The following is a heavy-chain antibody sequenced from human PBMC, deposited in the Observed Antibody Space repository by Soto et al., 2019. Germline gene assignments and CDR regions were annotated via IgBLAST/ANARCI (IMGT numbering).Heavy chain of an antibody. D-gene: IGHD5-18*01. V-gene: IGHV3-48*02. Sequence: EVQLVESGGGLVQPGGSLRLSCAASGFTFSDDSMNWVRQAPGKGLEWVSYISSDGNAQYYVDSVKGRCTISRDNAKNSVFLHMNSLRDEDTAVYYCARGIQLWVGRGFDYWGQGTLVTVSS. CDR3: ARGIQLWVGRGFDY. CDR2: ISSDGNAQ. J-gene: IGHJ4*02. CDR1: GFTFSDDS.